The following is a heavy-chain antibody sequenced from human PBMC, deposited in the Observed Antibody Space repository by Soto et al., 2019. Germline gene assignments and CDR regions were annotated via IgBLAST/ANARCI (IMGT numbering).Heavy chain of an antibody. CDR2: ISGSGSST. CDR1: GFPFSGYA. CDR3: AISCYTNYDHRLSFHN. D-gene: IGHD4-4*01. V-gene: IGHV3-23*01. Sequence: EVQLLESGGGLVQPGGSLRLSCAASGFPFSGYAINWVRQAPGKGLEWVSIISGSGSSTNYADSVKGRFTISRDNARDTVYLQMNRLRAEDTAMYYCAISCYTNYDHRLSFHNWGQGTLVTVSS. J-gene: IGHJ4*02.